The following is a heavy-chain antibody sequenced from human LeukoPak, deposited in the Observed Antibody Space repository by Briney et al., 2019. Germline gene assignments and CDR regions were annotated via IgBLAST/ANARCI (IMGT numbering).Heavy chain of an antibody. J-gene: IGHJ4*02. Sequence: SVKVSCKASGGTFSSYAISWVRQAPGQGLEWMGRIVPILGIANYAQKFQGRVTITADKSTSTAYMELSSLRSEDTAVYYCALQITMIAPFDYWGQGTLVTVSS. D-gene: IGHD3-22*01. CDR2: IVPILGIA. CDR1: GGTFSSYA. CDR3: ALQITMIAPFDY. V-gene: IGHV1-69*04.